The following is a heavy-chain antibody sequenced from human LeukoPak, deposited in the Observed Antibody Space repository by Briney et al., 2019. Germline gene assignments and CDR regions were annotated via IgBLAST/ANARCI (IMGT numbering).Heavy chain of an antibody. CDR1: GYTFTDYY. Sequence: EASVEVSCKSSGYTFTDYYIHWVRQAPGQGLGWMGWINPYTGDTTYAQKFQGRLTVTRETSVTTVYMDLNSLGSDDTAVYYCAKDWEFCGGDCFHAMDVWGQGTTV. CDR2: INPYTGDT. CDR3: AKDWEFCGGDCFHAMDV. J-gene: IGHJ6*02. V-gene: IGHV1-2*02. D-gene: IGHD2-21*02.